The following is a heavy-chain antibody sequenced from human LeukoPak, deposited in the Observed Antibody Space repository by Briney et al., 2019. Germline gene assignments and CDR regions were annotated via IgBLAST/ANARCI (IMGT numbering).Heavy chain of an antibody. CDR1: TPTNHINRHH. CDR2: IHYTGST. Sequence: SQTLSLTTHTSTPTNHINRHHCGWIRQPPQKQQKWIERIHYTGSTYYNPSLKSRITISVDTSKNQFSLKLSSVTAADTAVYYCARRGEWNCGGDCSVDYWGQGTLVTVSS. D-gene: IGHD2-21*02. V-gene: IGHV4-39*01. J-gene: IGHJ4*02. CDR3: ARRGEWNCGGDCSVDY.